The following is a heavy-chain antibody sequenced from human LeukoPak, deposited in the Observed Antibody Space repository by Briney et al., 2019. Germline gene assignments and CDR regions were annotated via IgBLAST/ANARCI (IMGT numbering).Heavy chain of an antibody. J-gene: IGHJ4*02. D-gene: IGHD4-23*01. V-gene: IGHV3-48*03. CDR3: ARGDYGGDYFDY. CDR2: ISGTGSPI. Sequence: GGSLRLSCAASGFTFSNYEMNWVRQAPGKGLEWVSYISGTGSPIYYADSVEGRFTISRDNAKNSLYLQMNSLRAEDTAVYYCARGDYGGDYFDYWGQGTLVTVSS. CDR1: GFTFSNYE.